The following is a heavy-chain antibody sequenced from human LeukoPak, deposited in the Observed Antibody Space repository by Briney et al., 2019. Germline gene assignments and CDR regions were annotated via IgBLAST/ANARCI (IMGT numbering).Heavy chain of an antibody. V-gene: IGHV4-34*01. J-gene: IGHJ6*03. CDR1: GGSFSGYY. D-gene: IGHD3-3*01. Sequence: SETLSLTCAVYGGSFSGYYWSWIRQPPGKGLEWIGEINHSGSTNYNPSLKSRVTISVDTSKNQFSLNLTSVTAADTAVYYCARLQPQMFWSGPYYMDVWGKGTTVTVSS. CDR2: INHSGST. CDR3: ARLQPQMFWSGPYYMDV.